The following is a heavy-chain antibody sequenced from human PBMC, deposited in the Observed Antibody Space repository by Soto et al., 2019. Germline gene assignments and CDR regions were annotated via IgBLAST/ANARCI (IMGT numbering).Heavy chain of an antibody. CDR3: ARGPMGDSGYYFDY. Sequence: WVRTAPGKGLGWVSYISSSSSTIYYAASVKGRFTISRDNAKNSLYLQMNSLRDEDTAVYYCARGPMGDSGYYFDYWGQGT. CDR2: ISSSSSTI. D-gene: IGHD3-16*01. V-gene: IGHV3-48*02. J-gene: IGHJ4*02.